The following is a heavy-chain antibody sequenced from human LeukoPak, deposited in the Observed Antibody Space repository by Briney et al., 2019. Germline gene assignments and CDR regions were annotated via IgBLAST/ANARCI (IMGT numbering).Heavy chain of an antibody. CDR3: ARCLIVTVAARGYRCYMDV. CDR2: ISHSGNT. CDR1: GGSFNGYY. Sequence: SETLSLSCGVYGGSFNGYYWSWIRQPPGKGPEWIGEISHSGNTNYNPSLKSRVTMSVDMSRKQLSLRLNSVTAADTAVYYCARCLIVTVAARGYRCYMDVWGNGTTVAVSS. J-gene: IGHJ6*03. V-gene: IGHV4-34*01. D-gene: IGHD2-21*02.